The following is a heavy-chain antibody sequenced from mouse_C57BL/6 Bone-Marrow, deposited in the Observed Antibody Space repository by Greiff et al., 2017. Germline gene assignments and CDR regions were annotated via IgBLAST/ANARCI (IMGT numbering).Heavy chain of an antibody. V-gene: IGHV1-74*01. CDR1: GYTFTSYW. D-gene: IGHD1-1*01. Sequence: QVQLQQPGAELVKPGASVKVSCKASGYTFTSYWLPWVKQRPGQGLEWIGRIHPSGSATNYNQKFKGKATLTVDQSSSTAYMQLSSLTSEDSAVYDCAIGELGVHYEFDYWGQGTTLTVSS. J-gene: IGHJ2*01. CDR3: AIGELGVHYEFDY. CDR2: IHPSGSAT.